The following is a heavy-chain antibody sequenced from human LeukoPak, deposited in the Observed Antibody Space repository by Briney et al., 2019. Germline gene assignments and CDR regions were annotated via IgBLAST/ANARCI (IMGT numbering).Heavy chain of an antibody. V-gene: IGHV3-21*01. CDR2: ISSSSSYI. D-gene: IGHD4-17*01. CDR1: GFTFSSYS. J-gene: IGHJ4*02. CDR3: ASLRDYFDY. Sequence: GGSLRLSCAASGFTFSSYSMNWVRQAPGKGREGVSPISSSSSYIFYADSLKGRFTLSRDNAQNSLYLQMNSLRAEDTAVYYCASLRDYFDYWGQGTLVTVSS.